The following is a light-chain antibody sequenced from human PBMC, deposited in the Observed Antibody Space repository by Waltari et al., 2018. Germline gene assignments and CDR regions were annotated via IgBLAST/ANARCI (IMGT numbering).Light chain of an antibody. V-gene: IGLV1-51*01. CDR1: SSNIGSNY. CDR2: DNN. CDR3: GTWDSSLMPVV. J-gene: IGLJ2*01. Sequence: QSVLTPPPSVSAAPGQTVTISCPGSSSNIGSNYVSWYQQLPGTAPKLLIYDNNKRPSGIPDRFSGSKSGTSATLGITGLQTGDEADYYCGTWDSSLMPVVFGGGTKLTVL.